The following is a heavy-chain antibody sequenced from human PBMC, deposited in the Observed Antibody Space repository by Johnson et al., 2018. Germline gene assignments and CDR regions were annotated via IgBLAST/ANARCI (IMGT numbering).Heavy chain of an antibody. Sequence: QVQLQESGPGLVKPSETRSLKCTVSGGSISNNYWNWIRQSPGKGLELIGYIHYIGNTNYNPSLKSRVPISVDTSKNQISLKLSSVTAADTAVYYCARDRESGVPYSSNHGVDVWGQGTTVTVSS. J-gene: IGHJ6*02. CDR2: IHYIGNT. D-gene: IGHD6-19*01. CDR3: ARDRESGVPYSSNHGVDV. V-gene: IGHV4-59*01. CDR1: GGSISNNY.